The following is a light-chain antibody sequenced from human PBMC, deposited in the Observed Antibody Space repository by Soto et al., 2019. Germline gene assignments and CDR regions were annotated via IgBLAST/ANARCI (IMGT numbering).Light chain of an antibody. CDR1: QSVSTW. CDR2: DAS. Sequence: EMQLTQSPSTLSSSAGDAVTLSCRASQSVSTWLAWYQQKPGKAPNLLIYDASTLESGSPAGFSGSGSGTEFTLTISSLQPDDSATYYCLQYNSWPFTFGHGTQLEMK. J-gene: IGKJ5*01. V-gene: IGKV1-5*01. CDR3: LQYNSWPFT.